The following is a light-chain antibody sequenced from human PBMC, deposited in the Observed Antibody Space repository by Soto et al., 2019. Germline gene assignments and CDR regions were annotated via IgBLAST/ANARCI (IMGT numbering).Light chain of an antibody. CDR1: QSVSSN. CDR3: QQYNNWRLYT. J-gene: IGKJ2*01. V-gene: IGKV3-15*01. CDR2: GAS. Sequence: EIVMTQSPATLSVSPGERATLSCRASQSVSSNLAWYQQKPGQAPRLLIYGASTRATGIPARFSGSGSRTEFNLTISSLQSEDFAVYYCQQYNNWRLYTFGQGTKLEIK.